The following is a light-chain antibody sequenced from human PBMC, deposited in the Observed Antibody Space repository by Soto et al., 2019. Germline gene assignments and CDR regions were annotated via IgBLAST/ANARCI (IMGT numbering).Light chain of an antibody. CDR3: QQYDNLPSLT. J-gene: IGKJ4*01. V-gene: IGKV1-33*01. CDR1: QDISNY. CDR2: DAS. Sequence: DLQMTQSPSSLSASVGDRVTITCQASQDISNYLNWYLQKPGKAPKLLIYDASNLETGVPSRFSGSGSGTDFTFTISSLQPEDIATYYCQQYDNLPSLTFGGGTKVEI.